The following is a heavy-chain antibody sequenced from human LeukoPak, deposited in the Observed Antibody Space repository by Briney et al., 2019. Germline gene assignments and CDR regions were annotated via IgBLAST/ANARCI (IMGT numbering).Heavy chain of an antibody. CDR3: ARQSDYYDSSGYNWFDP. J-gene: IGHJ5*02. D-gene: IGHD3-22*01. Sequence: GGSLQISCKGSGYSFTSYWIGWVRQMPGKGLEWMGIIYPGDSDTRYSPSFQGQVTISADKSISTAYLQWSSLKASDTAMYYCARQSDYYDSSGYNWFDPWGQGTLVTVSS. V-gene: IGHV5-51*01. CDR2: IYPGDSDT. CDR1: GYSFTSYW.